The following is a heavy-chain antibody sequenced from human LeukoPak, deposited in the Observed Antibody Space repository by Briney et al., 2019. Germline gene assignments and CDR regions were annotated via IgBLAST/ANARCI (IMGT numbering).Heavy chain of an antibody. CDR1: GFTFDDYA. CDR2: ISWNSGSI. D-gene: IGHD1-7*01. Sequence: GRSLRLSCAASGFTFDDYAMHWVRQAPGKGLEWVSGISWNSGSIGYVDSVKGRFTISRDNAKNSLYLQMNSLRAEDTALYYCAKDGLTGTSLGDWGQGTLVTVSS. CDR3: AKDGLTGTSLGD. J-gene: IGHJ4*02. V-gene: IGHV3-9*01.